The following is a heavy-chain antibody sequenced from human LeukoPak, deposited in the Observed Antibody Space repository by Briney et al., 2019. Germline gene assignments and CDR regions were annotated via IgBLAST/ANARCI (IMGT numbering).Heavy chain of an antibody. D-gene: IGHD3-3*01. CDR1: GVSVSSGSYY. J-gene: IGHJ4*02. V-gene: IGHV4-61*01. CDR2: IYYSGST. CDR3: VVGFGVVIFDY. Sequence: SETLSLTCTVSGVSVSSGSYYWSWIRQPPGKGLEWIGYIYYSGSTNYNPSLKSRVTISVDTSKNQFSLKLSSVTAADTAVYYCVVGFGVVIFDYWGQGTLVTVSS.